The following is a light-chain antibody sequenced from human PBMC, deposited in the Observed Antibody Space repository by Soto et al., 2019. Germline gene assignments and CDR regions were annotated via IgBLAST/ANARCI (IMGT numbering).Light chain of an antibody. CDR2: FNSDGSR. V-gene: IGLV4-69*01. CDR1: SGHSNYA. Sequence: QLVLTQSPSASASLGASVKLTCTLSSGHSNYAIAWHQQQPQKGPRYLMTFNSDGSRSKGDGIPDRFSGSSSGAERYLTISSRQSEDEADYYCQTWGTGIQVFGGGTKLTVL. J-gene: IGLJ2*01. CDR3: QTWGTGIQV.